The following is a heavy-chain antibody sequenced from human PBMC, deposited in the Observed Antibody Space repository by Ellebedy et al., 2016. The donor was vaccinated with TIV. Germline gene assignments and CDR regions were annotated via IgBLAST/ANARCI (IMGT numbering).Heavy chain of an antibody. CDR1: GYTFTRNA. CDR3: ARAFLLVVTATDNWFDP. Sequence: ASVKVSCKASGYTFTRNAMHWVRQAPGQRLEWMGWINAGNGNTKYSQTFQGSATITRDTPANTDYLELSSLRSEDTALYYSARAFLLVVTATDNWFDPWGQGTLVTVSS. D-gene: IGHD2-15*01. V-gene: IGHV1-3*01. J-gene: IGHJ5*02. CDR2: INAGNGNT.